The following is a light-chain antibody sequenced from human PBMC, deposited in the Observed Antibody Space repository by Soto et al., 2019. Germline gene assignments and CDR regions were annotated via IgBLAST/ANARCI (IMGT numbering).Light chain of an antibody. CDR3: QQSYATVRT. CDR1: QGISTF. J-gene: IGKJ4*01. Sequence: DIQMTQSPSSLSTSVGDRVTITCRASQGISTFLNWYQQKPGKAPRLLIYAASRLQSGVPARFSGSGAETGFTLTITSLQPEDFGIYYCQQSYATVRTFGGGTKVDIK. CDR2: AAS. V-gene: IGKV1-39*01.